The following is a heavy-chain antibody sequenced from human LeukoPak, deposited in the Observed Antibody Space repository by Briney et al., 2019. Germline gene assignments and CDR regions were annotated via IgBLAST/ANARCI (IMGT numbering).Heavy chain of an antibody. CDR1: GYTFTSYY. V-gene: IGHV1-46*03. Sequence: ASVKVSCKASGYTFTSYYMHWVRQAPGQGLEWMGIINPSGGGTSYAQKFQGRVTMTRDTSTSTVYMELSSLRSEDTAVYYCARDHVEMATPIPLDYWGQGTLVTVSS. D-gene: IGHD5-24*01. CDR2: INPSGGGT. CDR3: ARDHVEMATPIPLDY. J-gene: IGHJ4*02.